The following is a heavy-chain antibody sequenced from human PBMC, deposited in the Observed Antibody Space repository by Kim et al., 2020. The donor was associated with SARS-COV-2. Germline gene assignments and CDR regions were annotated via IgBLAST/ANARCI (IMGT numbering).Heavy chain of an antibody. Sequence: GGSLRLSCAASGFTFSNYAMSWVRQAPGKGLEWLSAISGNGAHTYRADSVKGRFTISRDNSKNTVVLQMDSLRLEDTAVYYCAKAFVSAGYAYERGADYWGQGTLVTVSS. J-gene: IGHJ4*02. D-gene: IGHD3-16*01. V-gene: IGHV3-23*01. CDR1: GFTFSNYA. CDR3: AKAFVSAGYAYERGADY. CDR2: ISGNGAHT.